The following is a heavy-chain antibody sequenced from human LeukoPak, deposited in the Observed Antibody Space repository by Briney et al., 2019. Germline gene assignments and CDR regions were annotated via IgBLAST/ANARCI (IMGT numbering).Heavy chain of an antibody. CDR2: IYSGNTI. CDR3: AKDRCSNGIGCLYYYMDV. Sequence: PGGSLRPSCVVSGFSVSNNYVSWVRQAPGKGLEWVSVIYSGNTIKYADSVRGRFTISRDNSKNILYLQMNSLRGEDTAVYYCAKDRCSNGIGCLYYYMDVWGKGTTVTISS. CDR1: GFSVSNNY. V-gene: IGHV3-66*02. D-gene: IGHD2-8*01. J-gene: IGHJ6*03.